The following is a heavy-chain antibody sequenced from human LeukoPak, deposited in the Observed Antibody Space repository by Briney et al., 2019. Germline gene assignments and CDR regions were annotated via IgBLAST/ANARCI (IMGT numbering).Heavy chain of an antibody. V-gene: IGHV3-48*03. Sequence: GGSLRLSCAASGFTFSSYEMNWVRQAPGKGLEWVSYISSSGSTIYYADSVKGRFTISRDNAKNSLYLQMNSLRAEDTAVYYCARDLYEDYDILTGPLDYWGQGTLVTVSS. CDR2: ISSSGSTI. CDR1: GFTFSSYE. CDR3: ARDLYEDYDILTGPLDY. D-gene: IGHD3-9*01. J-gene: IGHJ4*02.